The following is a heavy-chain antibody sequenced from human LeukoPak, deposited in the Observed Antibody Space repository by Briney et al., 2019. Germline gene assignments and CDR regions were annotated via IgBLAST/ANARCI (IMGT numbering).Heavy chain of an antibody. D-gene: IGHD2-8*01. Sequence: GGSLRLSCAASGFTFSSYWMHWVRQAPGKGLEWVSSISASGDTTYYADSVKGRFTISRDSSKNTLSLQLNSLTAEDTAVYYCAKRKYPNGGIFDYWGQGTLVTVSS. CDR2: ISASGDTT. CDR3: AKRKYPNGGIFDY. J-gene: IGHJ4*02. CDR1: GFTFSSYW. V-gene: IGHV3-23*01.